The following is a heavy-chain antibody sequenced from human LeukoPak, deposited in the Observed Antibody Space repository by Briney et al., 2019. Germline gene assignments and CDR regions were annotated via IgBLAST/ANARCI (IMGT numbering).Heavy chain of an antibody. V-gene: IGHV3-21*01. J-gene: IGHJ4*02. CDR2: ISRGSSYI. D-gene: IGHD3-10*01. CDR3: AREPADGSGASEY. Sequence: PGGSLRLSCAASGFTFSSYEMNWVRQAPGKGLEWVSSISRGSSYIYYADSVRGRFTISRDNAENSLYLQMNSLRAEDTAVYYCAREPADGSGASEYWGQGTPVTVSS. CDR1: GFTFSSYE.